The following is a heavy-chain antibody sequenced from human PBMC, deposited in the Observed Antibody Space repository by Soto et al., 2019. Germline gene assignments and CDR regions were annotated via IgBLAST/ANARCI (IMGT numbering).Heavy chain of an antibody. CDR1: GGSISSIDYF. CDR3: ARVMAAMQNWLDP. V-gene: IGHV4-30-4*01. D-gene: IGHD2-2*01. CDR2: IYHTGTT. Sequence: PSETLSLTCSVSGGSISSIDYFWSWIRQPPGKGLEWIGFIYHTGTTYYNPSLRSRATISIDTSKSQFSMKLNSVTAADTAVYYCARVMAAMQNWLDPWGQGTLVTVSS. J-gene: IGHJ5*02.